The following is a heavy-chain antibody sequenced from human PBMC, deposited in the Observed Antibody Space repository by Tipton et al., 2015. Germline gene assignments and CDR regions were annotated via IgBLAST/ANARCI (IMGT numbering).Heavy chain of an antibody. Sequence: LRLSCAVYGGSFSGYSWNWIRQSPGRGLEWIGEITHRGTTKYNPSLKSRVTMSVDSSKNQFFLKLTSVTAADTAVYYCARYEGHMTCDNWGQGTLVTVSS. CDR2: ITHRGTT. J-gene: IGHJ4*02. CDR1: GGSFSGYS. V-gene: IGHV4-34*10. CDR3: ARYEGHMTCDN.